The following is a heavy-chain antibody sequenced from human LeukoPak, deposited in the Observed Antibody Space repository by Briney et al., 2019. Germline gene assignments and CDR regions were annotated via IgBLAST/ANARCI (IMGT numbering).Heavy chain of an antibody. CDR3: ARHPYSMYYYGSGSAPPPKYFQH. J-gene: IGHJ1*01. CDR2: IWYDGSNK. CDR1: GFTFSSYG. V-gene: IGHV3-33*01. D-gene: IGHD3-10*01. Sequence: PGGSLRLSCAASGFTFSSYGMHWVRQAPGKGLEWVAVIWYDGSNKYYADSVKGRFTISRDNSKNTLYLQMNSLRAEDTAVYYCARHPYSMYYYGSGSAPPPKYFQHWGQGTLVTVSS.